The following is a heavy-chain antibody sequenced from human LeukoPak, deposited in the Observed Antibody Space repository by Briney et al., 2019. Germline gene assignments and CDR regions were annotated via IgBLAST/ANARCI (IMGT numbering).Heavy chain of an antibody. J-gene: IGHJ3*02. Sequence: QPGRSLRLSCAASGFTFSSYAMSWVRQAPGKGLEWVSAISGSGGSTYYADSVKGRFTISRDNSKNTLYLQMNSLRAEDTAVYYCAKVPVFSLTISEVVTDDAFDIWGQGTIVTVSS. D-gene: IGHD3-3*01. V-gene: IGHV3-23*01. CDR1: GFTFSSYA. CDR2: ISGSGGST. CDR3: AKVPVFSLTISEVVTDDAFDI.